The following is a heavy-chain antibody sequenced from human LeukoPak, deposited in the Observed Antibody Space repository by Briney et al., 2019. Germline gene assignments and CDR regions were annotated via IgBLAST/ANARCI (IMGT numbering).Heavy chain of an antibody. J-gene: IGHJ6*03. V-gene: IGHV3-48*01. CDR1: GFTFGDYA. CDR2: IISSSTTI. D-gene: IGHD1-1*01. CDR3: ARDPYNGAYSEGYYYYYMDV. Sequence: GGSLRLSCTASGFTFGDYAMSWVRQAPGKGLEWVSYIISSSTTIYYADSVKGRFTISRDNAKNSLYLQMNSLRVEDTAIYYCARDPYNGAYSEGYYYYYMDVWGKGTTVTVSS.